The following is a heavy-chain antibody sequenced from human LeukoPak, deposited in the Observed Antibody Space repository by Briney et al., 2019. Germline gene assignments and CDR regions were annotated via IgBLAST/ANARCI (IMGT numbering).Heavy chain of an antibody. J-gene: IGHJ4*02. CDR1: GFTFSSYS. V-gene: IGHV3-21*01. CDR2: ISSSGSSI. Sequence: GGSLRLSCAASGFTFSSYSMNWVRQAPGKGLEWVSSISSSGSSIYYADSEKGRFTITRDSANNSLYLQMNSLRAEDTAAYYCAGEVITANAFDYWGQGTLVTVSS. CDR3: AGEVITANAFDY. D-gene: IGHD2-21*01.